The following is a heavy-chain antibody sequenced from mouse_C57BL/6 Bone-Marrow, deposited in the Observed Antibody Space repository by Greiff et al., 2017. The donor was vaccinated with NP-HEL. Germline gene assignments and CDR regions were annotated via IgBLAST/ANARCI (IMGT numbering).Heavy chain of an antibody. V-gene: IGHV1-81*01. D-gene: IGHD1-1*01. J-gene: IGHJ2*01. CDR2: LYPRSGNT. CDR3: ARGAYYGSRGFDY. Sequence: QVQLQQSGAELARPGASVKLSCQASGYTFTSYGISWVKQRTGQGLEWIGELYPRSGNTYYNEKFKGKATLTADKSSRTAYMELRSLTSEDSAVYFGARGAYYGSRGFDYWGQGTTLTVSS. CDR1: GYTFTSYG.